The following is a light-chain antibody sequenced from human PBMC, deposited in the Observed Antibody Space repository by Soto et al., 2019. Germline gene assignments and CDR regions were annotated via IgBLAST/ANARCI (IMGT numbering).Light chain of an antibody. CDR2: GGS. CDR3: QQYGSSPLT. J-gene: IGKJ4*01. CDR1: QSVSSSY. Sequence: EIVLTQSPGTLSLSPGDRATLSCWASQSVSSSYLAWYQQKPGQAPRLLIYGGSSRATGIPDRFSGSGSGTDFALTISRLEPEDVAVYYCQQYGSSPLTFGGGTKVEIK. V-gene: IGKV3-20*01.